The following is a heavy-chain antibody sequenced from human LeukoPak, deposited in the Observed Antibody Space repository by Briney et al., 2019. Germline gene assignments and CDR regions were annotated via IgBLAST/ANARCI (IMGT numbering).Heavy chain of an antibody. D-gene: IGHD1-26*01. CDR1: GFSFSSYD. CDR2: ISAGGDVT. J-gene: IGHJ5*02. CDR3: STRLIMGTSTTWVEP. Sequence: GRSLRLSCAATGFSFSSYDMHWVRQAPGKGLEWVAAISAGGDVTVYLDSVMGRFTISRDNSKNTLYLQMNSLKTEDTGVYYCSTRLIMGTSTTWVEPWGQGTLVIVSS. V-gene: IGHV3-30-3*01.